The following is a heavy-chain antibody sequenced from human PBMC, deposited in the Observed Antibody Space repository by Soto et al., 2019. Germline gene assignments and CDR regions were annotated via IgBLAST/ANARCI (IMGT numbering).Heavy chain of an antibody. J-gene: IGHJ6*02. Sequence: QVQLVQSGAEVKKPGASVKVSCKASGYTFTGYYMHWVRQAPGQGLEWMGWINPNSGGTNNAQKFQGWVTMTRDTSLSTAYMELSRLRSDDTAVYYCARADYDYYYYGMDVWGQGTTVTVSS. CDR3: ARADYDYYYYGMDV. CDR2: INPNSGGT. D-gene: IGHD4-17*01. V-gene: IGHV1-2*04. CDR1: GYTFTGYY.